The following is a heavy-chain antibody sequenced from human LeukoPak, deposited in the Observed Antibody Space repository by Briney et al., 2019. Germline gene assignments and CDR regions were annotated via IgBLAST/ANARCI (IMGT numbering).Heavy chain of an antibody. D-gene: IGHD4-17*01. J-gene: IGHJ4*02. CDR1: GITFNNYA. Sequence: GGSLRLSCVASGITFNNYAMSWVRQAPGKGLEWVSSISSSTSYIYYADSVKGRFTISKDNAKNSLYLQMNSLRAEDTAVYYCARAGGSTVSHSDYWGQGTLVTVSS. V-gene: IGHV3-21*01. CDR2: ISSSTSYI. CDR3: ARAGGSTVSHSDY.